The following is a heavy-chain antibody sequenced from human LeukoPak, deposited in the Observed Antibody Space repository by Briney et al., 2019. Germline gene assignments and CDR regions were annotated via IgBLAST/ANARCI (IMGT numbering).Heavy chain of an antibody. D-gene: IGHD3-9*01. J-gene: IGHJ6*02. V-gene: IGHV1-18*01. CDR3: ARVRALVMAYYYYGMDV. CDR1: GYTFTSYG. Sequence: GASVKVSCKASGYTFTSYGISWVRQAPGQGLEWMGWISAYNGNTNYAQKLQGRVTMTTDTSTSTAYMELRSLRSDDTAVYYCARVRALVMAYYYYGMDVWGQGTTVTVSS. CDR2: ISAYNGNT.